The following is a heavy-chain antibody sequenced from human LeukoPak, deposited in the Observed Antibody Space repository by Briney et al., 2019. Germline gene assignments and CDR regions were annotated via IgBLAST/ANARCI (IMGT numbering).Heavy chain of an antibody. J-gene: IGHJ6*02. CDR1: GGSITGYY. V-gene: IGHV4-59*08. Sequence: PSGTLCLTCTVPGGSITGYYWSSSPQPPGKGREWSGYIDYSGRPNYNPSNESRGTISGATSENQFSLKLNYVTAADTAVYYCARHEVGWKVGGAKYYYGMDVWGQGTTVTVSS. CDR2: IDYSGRP. D-gene: IGHD3-10*01. CDR3: ARHEVGWKVGGAKYYYGMDV.